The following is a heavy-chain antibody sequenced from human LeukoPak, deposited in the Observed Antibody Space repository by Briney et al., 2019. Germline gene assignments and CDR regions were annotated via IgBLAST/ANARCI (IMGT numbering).Heavy chain of an antibody. CDR2: ISSSSSYI. Sequence: GGSLRLSCAASGFTFSSYSMNWVRQAPGKGLEWVSSISSSSSYIYYADSVKGRFTISRDNAKNSLYLQMNSLRAEDTAVYYCARDKDGYNSPPSDYWGQGTLVTVSS. CDR1: GFTFSSYS. CDR3: ARDKDGYNSPPSDY. V-gene: IGHV3-21*01. D-gene: IGHD5-24*01. J-gene: IGHJ4*02.